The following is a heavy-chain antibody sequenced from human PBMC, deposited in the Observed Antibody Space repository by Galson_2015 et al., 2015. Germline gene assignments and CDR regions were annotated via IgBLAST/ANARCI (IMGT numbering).Heavy chain of an antibody. CDR1: GFTFSSYA. J-gene: IGHJ6*02. V-gene: IGHV3-23*01. D-gene: IGHD1-26*01. CDR3: AKTVGEGAHYYYYYYGMDV. CDR2: ISGSGGST. Sequence: SLRLSCAASGFTFSSYAMSWVRQAPGKGLEWVSAISGSGGSTYYADSVKGRFTISRDNSKNTLYLQMNSLRAEDTAVYYCAKTVGEGAHYYYYYYGMDVWGQGTTVTVSS.